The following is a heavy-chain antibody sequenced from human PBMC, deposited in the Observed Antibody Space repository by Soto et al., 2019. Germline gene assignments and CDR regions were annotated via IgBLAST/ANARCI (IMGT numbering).Heavy chain of an antibody. J-gene: IGHJ4*02. CDR2: ISGRGGNT. Sequence: EVQLVESGGGLVQPGGSLKLSCAASGFTFSGSAMHWVRQASGKGLEWVSTISGRGGNTYYADSVKGRFTISRDNSRNTLYLQMDSLRVEDSAVYSCAKAGCSGGTCYLYYFDYWGQGALVTVSS. V-gene: IGHV3-23*04. CDR3: AKAGCSGGTCYLYYFDY. CDR1: GFTFSGSA. D-gene: IGHD2-15*01.